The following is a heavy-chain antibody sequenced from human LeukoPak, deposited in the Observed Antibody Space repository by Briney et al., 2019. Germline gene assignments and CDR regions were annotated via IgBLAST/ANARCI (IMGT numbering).Heavy chain of an antibody. V-gene: IGHV3-23*01. Sequence: PGGSLRLSCAASGFTFSSSRLNWVRQAPGKGLEWVSAISGSGGSTYYADSVKGRFTISRDNSKNTLYLQMNSLRAEDTAVYYCAKPLYVDTAMATDYWGQGTLVTVSS. CDR2: ISGSGGST. D-gene: IGHD5-18*01. J-gene: IGHJ4*02. CDR1: GFTFSSSR. CDR3: AKPLYVDTAMATDY.